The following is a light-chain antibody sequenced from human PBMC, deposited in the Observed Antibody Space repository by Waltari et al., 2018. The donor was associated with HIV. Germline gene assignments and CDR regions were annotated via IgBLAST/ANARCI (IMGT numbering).Light chain of an antibody. V-gene: IGKV3D-15*01. J-gene: IGKJ2*01. CDR1: QSVSSN. Sequence: EIVMTQYPATLSVSPDERATLSCRASQSVSSNLAWYQQKPGQAPRLLIYAASITATSIPARCSGSGYGTEFTLTISSLQSEDFAVYYCQHYNNWGMLGQGPKLEIK. CDR3: QHYNNWGM. CDR2: AAS.